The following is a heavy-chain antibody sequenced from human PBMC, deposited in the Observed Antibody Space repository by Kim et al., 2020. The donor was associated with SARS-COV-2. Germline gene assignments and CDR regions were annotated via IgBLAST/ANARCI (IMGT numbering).Heavy chain of an antibody. V-gene: IGHV3-30*04. CDR1: GFTFSSYA. CDR2: ISYEGSNK. J-gene: IGHJ4*02. CDR3: AREQEYYFDY. Sequence: GGSLRLSCAASGFTFSSYAMHWVRQAPGKGLEWVAVISYEGSNKYYADSVKGRFTTSRDNSKNTLYLQMNSLRAEDTAVYYCAREQEYYFDYWGQGTLVTVSS.